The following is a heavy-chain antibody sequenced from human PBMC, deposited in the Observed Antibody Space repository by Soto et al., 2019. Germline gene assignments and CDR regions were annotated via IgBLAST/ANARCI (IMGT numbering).Heavy chain of an antibody. CDR3: ARDXGITTFGVYSMYYYGMDV. Sequence: SVKVSCKASGGTFSSYTISWVRQAPGQGLEWMGRIIPILGIANYAQKFQGRVTITADKSTSTAYMELSSLRSEDTAVYYCARDXGITTFGVYSMYYYGMDVWG. CDR1: GGTFSSYT. V-gene: IGHV1-69*04. D-gene: IGHD3-3*01. J-gene: IGHJ6*02. CDR2: IIPILGIA.